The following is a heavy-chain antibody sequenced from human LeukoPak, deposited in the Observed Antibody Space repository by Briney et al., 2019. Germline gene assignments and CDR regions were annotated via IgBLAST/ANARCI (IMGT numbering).Heavy chain of an antibody. CDR2: ISYDGSNK. V-gene: IGHV3-30*18. CDR1: GFTFSSYG. CDR3: ANFGYGSGSYSTGFSY. J-gene: IGHJ4*02. Sequence: GGSLRLSCAASGFTFSSYGMHWVRQAPGKGLEWVAVISYDGSNKYYADSVKGRFTISRDNSKSTLYLQMNSLRAEDTAVYYCANFGYGSGSYSTGFSYRGQGTLVTVSS. D-gene: IGHD3-10*01.